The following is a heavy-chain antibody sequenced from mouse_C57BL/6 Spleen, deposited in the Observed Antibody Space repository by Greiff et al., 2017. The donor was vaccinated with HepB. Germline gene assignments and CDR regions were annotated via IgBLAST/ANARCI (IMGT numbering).Heavy chain of an antibody. J-gene: IGHJ2*01. D-gene: IGHD2-3*01. Sequence: DVQLQESGPGLVKPSQSLSLTCSVTGYSITSGYYWNWIRQFPGNKLEWMGYISYDGSNNYNPSLKNRISITRDTSKNQFFLKLNSVTTEDTATYYCARDYDGYPDYWGQGTALTVSS. V-gene: IGHV3-6*01. CDR3: ARDYDGYPDY. CDR1: GYSITSGYY. CDR2: ISYDGSN.